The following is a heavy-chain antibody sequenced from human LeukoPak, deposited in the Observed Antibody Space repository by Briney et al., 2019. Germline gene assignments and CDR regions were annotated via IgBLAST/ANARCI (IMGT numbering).Heavy chain of an antibody. CDR1: GYTFTSYG. J-gene: IGHJ4*02. D-gene: IGHD4-17*01. V-gene: IGHV1-18*01. Sequence: GASVKVSCKASGYTFTSYGISWVRQAPGQGLEWMGWISAYNGNTNYAQKFQGRVTITADKSTSTAYMELSSLRSEDTAVYYCASELWGYGDYGVLYYFDYWGQGTLVTVSS. CDR3: ASELWGYGDYGVLYYFDY. CDR2: ISAYNGNT.